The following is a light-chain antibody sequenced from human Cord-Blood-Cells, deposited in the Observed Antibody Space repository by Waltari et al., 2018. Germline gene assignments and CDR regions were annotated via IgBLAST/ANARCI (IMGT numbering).Light chain of an antibody. V-gene: IGLV2-23*01. CDR3: CSYAGSSTFYV. Sequence: QSALTQPASVSGSPGQSITISCPGTSSDVGSYNLVSWYQQHPGKAPNLMIYEGSKRPSGVSNRFSCSRSGNTASLTISGLQAEDEADYYCCSYAGSSTFYVFGTGTKVTVL. CDR2: EGS. J-gene: IGLJ1*01. CDR1: SSDVGSYNL.